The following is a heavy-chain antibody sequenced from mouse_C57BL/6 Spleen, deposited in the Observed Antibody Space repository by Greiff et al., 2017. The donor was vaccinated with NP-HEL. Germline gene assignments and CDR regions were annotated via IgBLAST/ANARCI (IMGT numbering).Heavy chain of an antibody. CDR2: IDPTSGGT. J-gene: IGHJ1*03. CDR1: GYTFTSYW. V-gene: IGHV1-72*01. D-gene: IGHD2-4*01. CDR3: ARSYDDYDGYFDV. Sequence: QVQLQQPGAELVKPGASVKLSCKASGYTFTSYWMHWVKQRPGRGLEWIGRIDPTSGGTKYNEKFKSKATLTVDKPSRTAYMQLSSLTTEDSAVYYWARSYDDYDGYFDVWGTGTTVTVSS.